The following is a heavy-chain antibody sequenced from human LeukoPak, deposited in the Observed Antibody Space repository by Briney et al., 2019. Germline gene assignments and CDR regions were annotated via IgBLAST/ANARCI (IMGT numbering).Heavy chain of an antibody. Sequence: GGSLRLSCAASGVTFSDHYMDWVRQAPGRGLEWVGRTGNKANSYTTEYAASVKGRFTISRDDSKRSLYLQMNSLKTEDTAVYYCAKEEGIVVVPASFDYWGQGTLVTVSS. V-gene: IGHV3-72*01. J-gene: IGHJ4*02. D-gene: IGHD2-2*01. CDR2: TGNKANSYTT. CDR3: AKEEGIVVVPASFDY. CDR1: GVTFSDHY.